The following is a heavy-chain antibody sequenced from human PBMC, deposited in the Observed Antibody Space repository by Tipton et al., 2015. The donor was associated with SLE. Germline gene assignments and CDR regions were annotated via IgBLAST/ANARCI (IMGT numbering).Heavy chain of an antibody. CDR3: ARDRDIADAFDI. V-gene: IGHV3-43D*03. Sequence: SLRLSCAASGFTFDDYAMHWVRQAPGKGLEWVSLISWDGGSTYYADSVKGRFTISRDNAKNSLYLQMNSLRAEDTAVYYCARDRDIADAFDIWGQGTMVTVSS. D-gene: IGHD3-16*02. CDR1: GFTFDDYA. J-gene: IGHJ3*02. CDR2: ISWDGGST.